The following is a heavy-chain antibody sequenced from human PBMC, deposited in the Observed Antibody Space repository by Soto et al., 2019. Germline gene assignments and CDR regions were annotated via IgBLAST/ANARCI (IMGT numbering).Heavy chain of an antibody. CDR3: ARGGLSSWYGGLYYYGMDV. CDR2: IKQDGSEK. V-gene: IGHV3-7*05. D-gene: IGHD6-13*01. Sequence: GGSLRLSCAASGFTFSSYWMSWVRQAPGKGLEWVANIKQDGSEKYYVDSVKGRFNISRDNAKNSLYLQMNSLRAEDTAVYYCARGGLSSWYGGLYYYGMDVWGQGTTVTVSS. J-gene: IGHJ6*02. CDR1: GFTFSSYW.